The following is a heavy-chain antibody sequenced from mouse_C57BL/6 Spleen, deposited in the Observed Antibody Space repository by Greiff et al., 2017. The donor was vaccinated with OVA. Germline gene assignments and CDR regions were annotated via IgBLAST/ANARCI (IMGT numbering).Heavy chain of an antibody. Sequence: DVKLVESGGGLVKPGGSLKLSCAASGFTFSDYGMHWVRQAPEKGLEWVAYISSGSSTIYYADTVKGRFTISRDNAKNTLFLQMTSLRSEDTAMYYCARGDYCPYYFDYWGQGTTLTVSS. CDR3: ARGDYCPYYFDY. CDR1: GFTFSDYG. J-gene: IGHJ2*01. CDR2: ISSGSSTI. V-gene: IGHV5-17*01. D-gene: IGHD1-1*01.